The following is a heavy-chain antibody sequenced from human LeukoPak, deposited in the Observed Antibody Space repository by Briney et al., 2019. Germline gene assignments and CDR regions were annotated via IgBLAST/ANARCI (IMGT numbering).Heavy chain of an antibody. CDR3: ATETSITIFGVVMYYFDY. CDR2: VDPEDGET. J-gene: IGHJ4*02. CDR1: GYTFTDYY. Sequence: ASVKISRKVSGYTFTDYYMHWVQQAPGKGLEWMGLVDPEDGETIYAEKFQGRVTITADTSTDTAYMELSSLRSEDTAVYYCATETSITIFGVVMYYFDYWGQGTLVTVSS. V-gene: IGHV1-69-2*01. D-gene: IGHD3-3*01.